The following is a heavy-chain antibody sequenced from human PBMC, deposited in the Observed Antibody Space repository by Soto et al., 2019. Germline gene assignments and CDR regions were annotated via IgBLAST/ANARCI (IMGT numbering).Heavy chain of an antibody. V-gene: IGHV1-8*01. CDR1: GYTFTSYD. J-gene: IGHJ4*02. D-gene: IGHD3-9*01. Sequence: ASVKVSCKASGYTFTSYDINWVRQATGQGLEWMGWMNPNSGNTGYAQKFQGRVTMTRNTSISTAYMELSSLRSEDTAVYYCARGPPAISAFDYWGQGTLVTVSS. CDR2: MNPNSGNT. CDR3: ARGPPAISAFDY.